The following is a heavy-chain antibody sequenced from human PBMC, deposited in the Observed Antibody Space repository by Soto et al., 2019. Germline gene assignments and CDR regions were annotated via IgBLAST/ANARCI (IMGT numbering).Heavy chain of an antibody. J-gene: IGHJ5*02. Sequence: SETLSLTCAVYGGSVNGHYWNWIRKPPGKGLEWIGEINHTGGTHYNPAPKSRVTMSVDASKNKFSLRLSSVTAADTAIYYCATRITVVGLLIPPFDPWGQGTQVTVSS. CDR2: INHTGGT. CDR3: ATRITVVGLLIPPFDP. V-gene: IGHV4-34*01. CDR1: GGSVNGHY. D-gene: IGHD2-21*01.